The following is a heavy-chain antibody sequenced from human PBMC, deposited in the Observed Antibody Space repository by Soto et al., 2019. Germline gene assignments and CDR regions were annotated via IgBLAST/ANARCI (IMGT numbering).Heavy chain of an antibody. CDR2: INPDNGRT. J-gene: IGHJ4*02. CDR3: ARLARGYDFDY. V-gene: IGHV1-18*01. D-gene: IGHD2-15*01. Sequence: QVQLVQSGPEVKKVGASVQVSCQSSSYPFDTYAVGWIRLAPGQGLEWMGWINPDNGRTNYAQTFLGRVTMTTHTSTNTVYMELRNLKSDATAIYYCARLARGYDFDYWGQGTLVSVSS. CDR1: SYPFDTYA.